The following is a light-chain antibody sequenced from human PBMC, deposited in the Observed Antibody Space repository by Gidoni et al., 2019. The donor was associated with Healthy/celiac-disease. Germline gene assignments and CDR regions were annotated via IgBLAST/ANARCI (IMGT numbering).Light chain of an antibody. V-gene: IGKV4-1*01. Sequence: DIVMTQSPDSLAVSLGERATINCKSSQSVLYSSNNKNYLAWYQQKPGQPPKLLNYWASTRESGVPDRFSGSGSGTDFTLTISSLQAEDAAVYYCQQYYSTPRTFGQGTKVEIK. CDR2: WAS. CDR1: QSVLYSSNNKNY. J-gene: IGKJ1*01. CDR3: QQYYSTPRT.